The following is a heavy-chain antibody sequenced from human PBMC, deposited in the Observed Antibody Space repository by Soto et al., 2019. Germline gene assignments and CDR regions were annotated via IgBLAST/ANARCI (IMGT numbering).Heavy chain of an antibody. V-gene: IGHV3-23*01. J-gene: IGHJ3*02. CDR2: ISGSGGST. D-gene: IGHD3-10*01. CDR1: GFTFSSYA. Sequence: EVQLLESGGGLVQPGGSLRLSCAASGFTFSSYAMSWVRQAPGKGLEWVSAISGSGGSTYYADSVKGRFTISRDNSKNTLYLQMNSLRAEDTDVYYCAKDCGDYNYYYGSGSELTPGAFDIWGQGTMVTVSS. CDR3: AKDCGDYNYYYGSGSELTPGAFDI.